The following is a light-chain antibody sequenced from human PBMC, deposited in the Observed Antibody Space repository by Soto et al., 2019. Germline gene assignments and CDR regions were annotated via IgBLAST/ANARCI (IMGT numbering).Light chain of an antibody. CDR2: DAS. J-gene: IGKJ1*01. Sequence: DIQMTQSPSTVSASVGDRVTITCRASQSIRSWLAWYQQKPGKAPKVLIYDASSLESGVPSRFSGSGSGTEFTLTISSLQPDDFATYYCQQYDKYWTFGQGTKADIK. V-gene: IGKV1-5*01. CDR1: QSIRSW. CDR3: QQYDKYWT.